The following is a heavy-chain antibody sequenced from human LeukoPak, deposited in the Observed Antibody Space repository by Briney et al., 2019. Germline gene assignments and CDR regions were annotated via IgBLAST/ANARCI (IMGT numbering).Heavy chain of an antibody. V-gene: IGHV1-8*01. D-gene: IGHD3-10*01. CDR2: MNPNSGNT. J-gene: IGHJ5*02. Sequence: ASVKVPCKASGYTFTSYDINWVRQATGQGLEWMGWMNPNSGNTGYAQKFQGRVTMTRNTSISTAYMELSSLRSEDTAVYYCARGRSYYYGSGSYRGWFDPWGQGTLVTVSS. CDR3: ARGRSYYYGSGSYRGWFDP. CDR1: GYTFTSYD.